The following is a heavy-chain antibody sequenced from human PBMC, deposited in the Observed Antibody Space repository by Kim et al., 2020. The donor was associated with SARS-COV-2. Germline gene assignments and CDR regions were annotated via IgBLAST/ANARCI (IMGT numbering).Heavy chain of an antibody. CDR1: GYTFTSYY. CDR2: INPSGGST. J-gene: IGHJ3*02. CDR3: AGQPYGDYGSGAFDI. Sequence: ASVKVSCKASGYTFTSYYMHWVRQAPGQELEWMGIINPSGGSTSYAQKFQGRVTMTRETSTSTVYMELSSLRSEDTAVYYCAGQPYGDYGSGAFDIWGQGTMVTVSS. D-gene: IGHD4-17*01. V-gene: IGHV1-46*01.